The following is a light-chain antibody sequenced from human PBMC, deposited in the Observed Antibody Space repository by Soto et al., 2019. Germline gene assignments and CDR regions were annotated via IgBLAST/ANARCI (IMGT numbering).Light chain of an antibody. CDR3: QRFDNSPT. J-gene: IGKJ4*01. Sequence: EIVLTQSPATLSLSPGERVTLSCGASQSLTNNFLAWYQQRPGLAPKLLIFDVSTRATGIPDWFRGSGSGTDFTTFVSILEPEDFAVYYCQRFDNSPTFGGGTKVEFK. CDR2: DVS. V-gene: IGKV3D-20*01. CDR1: QSLTNNF.